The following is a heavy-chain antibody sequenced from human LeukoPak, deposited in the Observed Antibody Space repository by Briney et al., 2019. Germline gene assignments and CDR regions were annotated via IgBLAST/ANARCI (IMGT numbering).Heavy chain of an antibody. J-gene: IGHJ4*02. CDR1: GGSISSYY. D-gene: IGHD4-17*01. CDR2: IYYSGST. Sequence: SETLSLTCTVSGGSISSYYWSWIRQPPGKGLEWIGYIYYSGSTNYNPSLKSRVTISVDTSKNQFSLKLSSVAAADTAVYYCARTYGDYADYWGQGTLVTVSS. CDR3: ARTYGDYADY. V-gene: IGHV4-59*08.